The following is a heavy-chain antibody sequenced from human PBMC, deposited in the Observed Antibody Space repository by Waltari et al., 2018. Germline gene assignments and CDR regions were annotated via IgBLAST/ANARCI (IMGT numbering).Heavy chain of an antibody. CDR1: SYSIRSGYF. D-gene: IGHD3-10*01. CDR2: ISHSAKT. J-gene: IGHJ5*02. V-gene: IGHV4-38-2*02. Sequence: QVQLRESGPGLARPSETLSLTCAVSSYSIRSGYFWGWIRQPPGKGLQWIGSISHSAKTYYNPSLKSRVSMSVDTSKNLFALKVTSVTAADTATYYCVRDLGGSGNSWFDAWGQGTLVIVSS. CDR3: VRDLGGSGNSWFDA.